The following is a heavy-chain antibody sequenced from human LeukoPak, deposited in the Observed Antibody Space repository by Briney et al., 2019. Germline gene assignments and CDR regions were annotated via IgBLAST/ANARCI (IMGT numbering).Heavy chain of an antibody. CDR3: TRDMWGTFDY. V-gene: IGHV3-74*01. D-gene: IGHD7-27*01. CDR2: INPDGSTI. J-gene: IGHJ4*02. CDR1: GFIFSSYW. Sequence: GGSLRLSCAGSGFIFSSYWMHWVRQTPGKGLVWVSRINPDGSTISYADSVKGRFTISRDNAKNTLYLQMNSLRAEDTAVYYCTRDMWGTFDYWGQGTLVTVSS.